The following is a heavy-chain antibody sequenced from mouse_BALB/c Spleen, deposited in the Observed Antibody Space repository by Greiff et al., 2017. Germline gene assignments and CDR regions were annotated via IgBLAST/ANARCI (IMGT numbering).Heavy chain of an antibody. CDR3: ARDEGYDWAMDY. D-gene: IGHD2-4*01. Sequence: EVQGVESGGGLVQPGGSLKLSCAASGFTFSSYGMSWVRQTPDKRLELVATINSNGGSTYYPDSVKGRFTISRDNAKNTLYLQMSSLKSEDTAMYYCARDEGYDWAMDYWGQGTSVTVSS. J-gene: IGHJ4*01. CDR2: INSNGGST. CDR1: GFTFSSYG. V-gene: IGHV5-6-3*01.